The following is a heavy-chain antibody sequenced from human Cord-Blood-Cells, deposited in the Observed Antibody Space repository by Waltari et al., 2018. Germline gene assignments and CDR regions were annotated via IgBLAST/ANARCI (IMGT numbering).Heavy chain of an antibody. CDR2: INHSGST. CDR1: GGSFSGYY. V-gene: IGHV4-34*01. Sequence: QVQLQQWGAGLLKPSETLSLTCAVYGGSFSGYYWSWLRQPPGKGLEWIGEINHSGSTNYNPSPKSQVTISGDTSKNQFSLKLSSVTAADTAVYYCARGVIAAAATDAFDIWGQGTMVTVSS. J-gene: IGHJ3*02. D-gene: IGHD6-13*01. CDR3: ARGVIAAAATDAFDI.